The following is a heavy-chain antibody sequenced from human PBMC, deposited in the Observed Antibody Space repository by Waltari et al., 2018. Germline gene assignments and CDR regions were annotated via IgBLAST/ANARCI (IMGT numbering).Heavy chain of an antibody. V-gene: IGHV4-59*11. CDR3: ARDRVVPADEPDYYGLDV. CDR2: IYYTGAT. D-gene: IGHD2-2*01. CDR1: RGSIRSHY. Sequence: QVQLQESGPGQVKPSETLSLTCDVSRGSIRSHYWSWIRRPPGKGLAWIGYIYYTGATNYNPALMSRVTISVDTAKNQFSLKLTSVTAADTAVYYCARDRVVPADEPDYYGLDVWGQGTTVTVSS. J-gene: IGHJ6*02.